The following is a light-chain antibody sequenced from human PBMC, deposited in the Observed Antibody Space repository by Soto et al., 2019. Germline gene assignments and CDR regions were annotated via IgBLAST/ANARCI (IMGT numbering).Light chain of an antibody. Sequence: QSVLTQPASVSGATGQRVTISCTGSSSNIGAGYDVHWYQQLPGTAPKLLVHGNTDRPSGVPDRFSGSKSGTSASLAITGLQAEDEADYYCQSYDSSLSGWLFGGGTKLTV. CDR2: GNT. J-gene: IGLJ2*01. V-gene: IGLV1-40*01. CDR1: SSNIGAGYD. CDR3: QSYDSSLSGWL.